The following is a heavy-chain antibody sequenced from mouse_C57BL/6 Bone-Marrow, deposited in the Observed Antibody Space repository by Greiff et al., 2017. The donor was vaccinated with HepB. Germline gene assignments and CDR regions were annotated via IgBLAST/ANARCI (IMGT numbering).Heavy chain of an antibody. V-gene: IGHV14-3*01. D-gene: IGHD2-4*01. Sequence: VQLQQSVAELVRPGASVKLSCTASGFNIKNTYMHWVKQRPEQGLEWIGRIDPANGNTKYAPKFQGKATITADTSSNTAYMQLSSLTSEDTAIYYCTPYYDYDGGFAYWGQGTLVTVSA. CDR2: IDPANGNT. J-gene: IGHJ3*01. CDR1: GFNIKNTY. CDR3: TPYYDYDGGFAY.